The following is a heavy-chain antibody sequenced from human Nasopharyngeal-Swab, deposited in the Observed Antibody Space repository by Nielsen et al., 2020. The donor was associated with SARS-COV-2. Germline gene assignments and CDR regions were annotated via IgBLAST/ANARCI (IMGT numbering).Heavy chain of an antibody. D-gene: IGHD3-3*01. J-gene: IGHJ4*02. CDR3: ARVGGDLRFLEWPLDY. CDR2: INTNTGNP. CDR1: GYTFTSYA. V-gene: IGHV7-4-1*02. Sequence: ASVKVSCKASGYTFTSYAMNWARQAPGQGLEWMGWINTNTGNPTYAQGFTGRFVFSLDTSVSTAYLQISSLKAEDTAVYYCARVGGDLRFLEWPLDYWGQGTLVTVSS.